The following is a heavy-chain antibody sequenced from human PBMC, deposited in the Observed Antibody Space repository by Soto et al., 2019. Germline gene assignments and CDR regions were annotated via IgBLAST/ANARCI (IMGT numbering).Heavy chain of an antibody. CDR1: GFTFSNYG. D-gene: IGHD4-17*01. Sequence: QVQLVESGGGVVQPGRSLRLSCAASGFTFSNYGVHWVRQAPGKGLEWVAVISYDGTNKYYADSVKGRFTISRDNSKNTLYLQMNSLRAEDTAVFYCAKNLRWYDEDVFDIWGHGTMVTVSS. V-gene: IGHV3-30*18. CDR2: ISYDGTNK. J-gene: IGHJ3*02. CDR3: AKNLRWYDEDVFDI.